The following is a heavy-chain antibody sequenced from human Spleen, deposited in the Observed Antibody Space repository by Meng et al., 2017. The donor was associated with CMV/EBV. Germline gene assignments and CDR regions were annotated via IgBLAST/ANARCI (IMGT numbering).Heavy chain of an antibody. CDR1: GFTFSDYY. J-gene: IGHJ4*02. Sequence: GGSLRLSCAASGFTFSDYYMSWIRQAPGKGLEWVLYISSSGSTIYYADSVKGRFTISRDNAKNSLYLQMTSLRADDTAVYYCARVPLMGGNSEYWGQGTLVTVSS. D-gene: IGHD1-26*01. V-gene: IGHV3-11*04. CDR2: ISSSGSTI. CDR3: ARVPLMGGNSEY.